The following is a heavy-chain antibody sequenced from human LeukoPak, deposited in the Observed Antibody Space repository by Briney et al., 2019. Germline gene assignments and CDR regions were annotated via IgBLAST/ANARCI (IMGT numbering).Heavy chain of an antibody. Sequence: GGSLRLSCAASGFTFSSYGMSWACQAPGKGLEWVSAIGGRDGSTYYADSVKGRFTISRDNSKNTLYVQMNSLRAEDTAVYYCAKGHYYGSGSLDYWGQGTLVTVSS. CDR3: AKGHYYGSGSLDY. J-gene: IGHJ4*02. CDR2: IGGRDGST. CDR1: GFTFSSYG. V-gene: IGHV3-23*01. D-gene: IGHD3-10*01.